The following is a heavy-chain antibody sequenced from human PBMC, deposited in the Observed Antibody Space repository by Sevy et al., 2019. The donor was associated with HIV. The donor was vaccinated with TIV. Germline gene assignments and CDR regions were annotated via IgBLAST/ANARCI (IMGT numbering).Heavy chain of an antibody. J-gene: IGHJ1*01. CDR1: GFIFSGYG. V-gene: IGHV3-23*01. D-gene: IGHD6-13*01. Sequence: GGSLRLSCAASGFIFSGYGMSWVRQAPGQGLEWVSAISGSGGSTYYADSVKGRFTISRDNFRNTRYLQMNSLRAEDTAVYYCANDRITAARFQHWGQGTLVTVSS. CDR2: ISGSGGST. CDR3: ANDRITAARFQH.